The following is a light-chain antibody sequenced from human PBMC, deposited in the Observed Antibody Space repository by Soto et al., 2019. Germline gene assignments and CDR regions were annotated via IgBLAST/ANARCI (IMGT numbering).Light chain of an antibody. CDR1: QSVLASSNNKNY. CDR2: WAS. J-gene: IGKJ1*01. Sequence: DIVLTQSPDSLAVSLGERATVNCKSSQSVLASSNNKNYLAWFQQKPGQRPKLLIYWASTRESGVPDRFSGSGSGTDFTLTISSLQAEDVAVYYCQHYYNYPWTFGQGNKVEAK. CDR3: QHYYNYPWT. V-gene: IGKV4-1*01.